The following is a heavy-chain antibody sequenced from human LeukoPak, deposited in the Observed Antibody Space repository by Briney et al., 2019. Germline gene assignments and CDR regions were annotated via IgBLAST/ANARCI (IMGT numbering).Heavy chain of an antibody. D-gene: IGHD3-16*01. Sequence: PSETLSLTCAVYGGSFSGYYWSWIRQPPGKGLEWIGEINHSGSTNYNPSLKSRVTISVDTSKNQFSLKLSSVTAADTAVYYCARGRGGKRGYFDYWGQGTLVTVSS. CDR1: GGSFSGYY. V-gene: IGHV4-34*01. CDR3: ARGRGGKRGYFDY. J-gene: IGHJ4*02. CDR2: INHSGST.